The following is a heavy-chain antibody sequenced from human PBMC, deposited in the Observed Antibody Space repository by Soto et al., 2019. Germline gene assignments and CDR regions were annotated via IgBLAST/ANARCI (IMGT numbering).Heavy chain of an antibody. CDR2: IDWDDDK. CDR3: ARMRYYDSSGYSYVRSYYYYGLDV. Sequence: SGPTLVNPTQTLTLTCTFSGFSLSTSGMCVSWIRQPPGKALEWLALIDWDDDKYYSTSLKTRLTISKDTSKNQVVLTMTNMDPVDTATYYCARMRYYDSSGYSYVRSYYYYGLDVWGQGTTVTVSS. V-gene: IGHV2-70*01. J-gene: IGHJ6*02. D-gene: IGHD3-22*01. CDR1: GFSLSTSGMC.